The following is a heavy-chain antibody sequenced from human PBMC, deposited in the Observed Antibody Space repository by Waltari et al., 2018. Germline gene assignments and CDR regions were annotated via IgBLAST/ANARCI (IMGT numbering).Heavy chain of an antibody. D-gene: IGHD6-6*01. Sequence: EVQLVESGGALVQPGGSLRLSCAASEFTFSAYSMNWVRQAPGKGLEWILYISPGGTTIYYADAVQGRFTISRDNAKNSLYLRMNSLRAEDTAVYYCARDSASPFWYFDLWGRGTLVAVSS. CDR3: ARDSASPFWYFDL. J-gene: IGHJ2*01. CDR1: EFTFSAYS. V-gene: IGHV3-48*01. CDR2: ISPGGTTI.